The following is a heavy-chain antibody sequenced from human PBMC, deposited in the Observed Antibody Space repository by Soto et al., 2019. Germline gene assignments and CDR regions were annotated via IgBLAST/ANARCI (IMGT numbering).Heavy chain of an antibody. V-gene: IGHV3-21*01. D-gene: IGHD4-17*01. J-gene: IGHJ3*02. CDR3: ASPRDYCVTTSNCFIAFDI. CDR2: ISHSGSYI. Sequence: AQLVESGGSLVKPGGSLRLSCAASGFSFGDYIMNWVRQAPGRGLEWVASISHSGSYIFYADSVKGRFTISRDNSRDSLYLQMNSLRVDDTAIYYCASPRDYCVTTSNCFIAFDIWGHGTRVTVSS. CDR1: GFSFGDYI.